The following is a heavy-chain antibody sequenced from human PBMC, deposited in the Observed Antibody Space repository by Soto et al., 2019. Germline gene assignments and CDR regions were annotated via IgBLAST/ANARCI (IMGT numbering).Heavy chain of an antibody. CDR1: GFTFSSYS. CDR2: ISSSSSYI. V-gene: IGHV3-21*01. J-gene: IGHJ4*02. D-gene: IGHD6-25*01. CDR3: ARGPSNPESSGH. Sequence: EVQLVESGGGLVKPGGSLRLSCAASGFTFSSYSMNWVRQAPGKGLEWVSSISSSSSYIYYADSVKGRFTISRDNAKNSLYLQMNSLRADEKAVYCCARGPSNPESSGHWGQVTMVNVSS.